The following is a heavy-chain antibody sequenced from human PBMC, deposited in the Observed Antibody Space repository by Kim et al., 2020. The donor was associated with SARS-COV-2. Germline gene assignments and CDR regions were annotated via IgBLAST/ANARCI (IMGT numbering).Heavy chain of an antibody. CDR3: ARGRGMDV. V-gene: IGHV3-7*01. CDR2: GSEK. Sequence: GSEKSFVDSVEGRLTISRDNTKNSLYLQMNSLRAEETAVYYCARGRGMDVWGQGTTVTVSS. J-gene: IGHJ6*01.